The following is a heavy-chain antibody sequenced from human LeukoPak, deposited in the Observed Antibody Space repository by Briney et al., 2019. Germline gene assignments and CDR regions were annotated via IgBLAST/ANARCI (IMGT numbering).Heavy chain of an antibody. CDR3: AKNRGGSYYSGSDY. CDR2: VRGSDAGT. J-gene: IGHJ4*02. Sequence: PGGSLRLSCAASGFTFSSYAMNWVRQAPGKGLEWVSAVRGSDAGTSYADSVKGRFTISRDNSKNTLYLQMNSLRAEDTAVYYCAKNRGGSYYSGSDYWGQGTPVTVSS. CDR1: GFTFSSYA. D-gene: IGHD1-26*01. V-gene: IGHV3-23*01.